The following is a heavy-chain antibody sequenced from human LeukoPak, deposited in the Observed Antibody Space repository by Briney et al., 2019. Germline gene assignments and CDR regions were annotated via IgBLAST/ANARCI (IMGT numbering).Heavy chain of an antibody. V-gene: IGHV4-28*03. CDR1: GYSIRSSNW. CDR2: IFYSGST. CDR3: ARGSLTSGGSVYGMDV. Sequence: SDTLSLTCAVSGYSIRSSNWWGWIRQPPGKGLEWIGYIFYSGSTYYNPSLKSRVTMSVDTSKNQFSLKLSSVTAADTAVYYCARGSLTSGGSVYGMDVWGQGTTVTVSS. J-gene: IGHJ6*02. D-gene: IGHD3-10*01.